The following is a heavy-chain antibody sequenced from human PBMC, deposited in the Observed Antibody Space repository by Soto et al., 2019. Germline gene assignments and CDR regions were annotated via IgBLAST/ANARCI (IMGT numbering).Heavy chain of an antibody. CDR1: GFTFSSYG. J-gene: IGHJ6*02. Sequence: GGSLRLSCAASGFTFSSYGMHWVRQAPGKGLEWVAVISYDGSNKYYADSVKGRFTISRDNSKNTLYLQMNSLRAEDTAVYYCAKGVDIVATIVTDYYYYGMDVWGQGTTVTVSS. V-gene: IGHV3-30*18. CDR2: ISYDGSNK. D-gene: IGHD5-12*01. CDR3: AKGVDIVATIVTDYYYYGMDV.